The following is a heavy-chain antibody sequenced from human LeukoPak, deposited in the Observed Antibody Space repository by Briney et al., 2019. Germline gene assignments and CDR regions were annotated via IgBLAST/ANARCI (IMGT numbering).Heavy chain of an antibody. Sequence: PGGSLRLSCAASGFTVSSNYMHWVRQAPGKGRWWVSVISAGGSTYYADSVRGRFTISRDNSKNTLHLQMNSLRDEDTAVYYCATMPLEWESRYFDHWGQGTLVAVSS. CDR3: ATMPLEWESRYFDH. J-gene: IGHJ4*02. V-gene: IGHV3-66*01. D-gene: IGHD1-26*01. CDR2: ISAGGST. CDR1: GFTVSSNY.